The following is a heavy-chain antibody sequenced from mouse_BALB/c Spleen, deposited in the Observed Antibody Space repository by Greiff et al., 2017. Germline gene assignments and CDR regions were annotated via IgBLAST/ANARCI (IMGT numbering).Heavy chain of an antibody. CDR3: ARLYGYDGFAY. D-gene: IGHD2-2*01. CDR2: ISYDGSN. J-gene: IGHJ3*01. Sequence: VQLKESGPGLVKPSQSLSLTCSVTGYSITSGYYWNWIRQFPGNKLEWMGYISYDGSNNYNPSLKNRISITRDTSKNQFFLKLNSVTTEDTATYYCARLYGYDGFAYWGQGTLVTVSA. V-gene: IGHV3-6*02. CDR1: GYSITSGYY.